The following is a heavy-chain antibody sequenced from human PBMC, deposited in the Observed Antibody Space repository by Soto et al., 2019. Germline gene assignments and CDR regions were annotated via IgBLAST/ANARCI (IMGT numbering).Heavy chain of an antibody. V-gene: IGHV4-39*01. D-gene: IGHD3-22*01. CDR1: GGSISSSSYY. Sequence: QLQLQESGPGLVKPSETLSLTCTVSGGSISSSSYYWGWIRQPPGKGLEWIGSIYYSGSTYYNPSLKSRVTISVDTYKNQFYMKRSSVTAADTAVYYCARQEDKYYYDSSGYYWSWGQGTLVTVSS. J-gene: IGHJ5*02. CDR2: IYYSGST. CDR3: ARQEDKYYYDSSGYYWS.